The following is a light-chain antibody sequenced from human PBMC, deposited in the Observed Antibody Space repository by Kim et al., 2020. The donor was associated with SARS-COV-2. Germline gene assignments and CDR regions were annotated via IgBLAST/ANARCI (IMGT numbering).Light chain of an antibody. CDR3: QQYDNLPLT. Sequence: ASVGDRVTSTCQASQDIRISLKWYQQKPGKAPKVLISGASNLETGVPSRFSGSGSGTEYAFTISSLQPEDIAMYFCQQYDNLPLTFGGGTKVDIK. J-gene: IGKJ4*01. V-gene: IGKV1-33*01. CDR2: GAS. CDR1: QDIRIS.